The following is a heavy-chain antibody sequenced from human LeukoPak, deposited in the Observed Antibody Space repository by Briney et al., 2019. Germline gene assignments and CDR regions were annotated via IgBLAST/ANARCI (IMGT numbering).Heavy chain of an antibody. J-gene: IGHJ5*02. CDR1: GYTFTSFG. CDR3: ARHQNAAPNVWDWFDP. Sequence: GASVKVSCKASGYTFTSFGIIWVRQAPGQGLEWMGWISAYNGNTNYVQKFQGRVTMTTDTSTSTAYMELRSLRSDDTAVYYCARHQNAAPNVWDWFDPWGQGTQVTVSS. CDR2: ISAYNGNT. V-gene: IGHV1-18*01. D-gene: IGHD3-16*01.